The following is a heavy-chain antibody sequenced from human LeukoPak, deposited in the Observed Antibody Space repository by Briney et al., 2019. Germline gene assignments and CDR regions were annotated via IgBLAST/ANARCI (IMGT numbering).Heavy chain of an antibody. CDR2: INWNGGST. D-gene: IGHD1-26*01. CDR3: ARGSYSGSYEEFDP. J-gene: IGHJ5*02. Sequence: GGSLRLSCAASGFTFDDYGMSWVRQAPGKGLEWVSGINWNGGSTGYADSVKGRFTISRDNAKNSLYLQMNSLRAEDTALYYCARGSYSGSYEEFDPWGQGTLVTVSS. CDR1: GFTFDDYG. V-gene: IGHV3-20*04.